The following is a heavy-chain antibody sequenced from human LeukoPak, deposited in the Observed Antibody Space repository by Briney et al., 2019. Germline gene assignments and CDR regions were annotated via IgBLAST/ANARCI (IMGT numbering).Heavy chain of an antibody. CDR2: IIPIFGTA. CDR3: ARDARTNTGFDP. Sequence: ASVKVSCKASGGTFSSYAISWVRQAPGQGLEWMGGIIPIFGTANYAQKFQGRVTITADKSTSTAYMELSSLRSDDTAVYYCARDARTNTGFDPWGQGTLVTVSS. D-gene: IGHD2-2*01. J-gene: IGHJ5*02. CDR1: GGTFSSYA. V-gene: IGHV1-69*06.